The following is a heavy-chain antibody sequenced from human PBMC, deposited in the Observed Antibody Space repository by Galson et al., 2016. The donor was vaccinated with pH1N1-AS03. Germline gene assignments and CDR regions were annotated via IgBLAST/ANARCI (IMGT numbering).Heavy chain of an antibody. D-gene: IGHD5-24*01. CDR3: AKVGGEGYNWYFYGMDV. Sequence: SVKVSCKASGYTFTSYGITWVRQAPGQGLEWMGWISAYNGNTKYAQKFPGRVTMTTDTSTSTAYMELRSLRSDDTAVYYCAKVGGEGYNWYFYGMDVWGQGTLVTVSS. CDR2: ISAYNGNT. V-gene: IGHV1-18*04. J-gene: IGHJ6*02. CDR1: GYTFTSYG.